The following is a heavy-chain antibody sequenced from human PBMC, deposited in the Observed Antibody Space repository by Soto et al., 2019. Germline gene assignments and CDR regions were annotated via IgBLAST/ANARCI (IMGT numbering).Heavy chain of an antibody. Sequence: ASVKVSCKASGYTFTSYGISWVRQAPGQGLEWMGWISAYNGNTNYAQKLQGRVTMTTDTSTSTAYMELRSLRSDDTAVYYCATLGYCSSASCYFLDYWGQGTLVPVSS. J-gene: IGHJ4*02. D-gene: IGHD2-2*01. CDR2: ISAYNGNT. CDR3: ATLGYCSSASCYFLDY. V-gene: IGHV1-18*01. CDR1: GYTFTSYG.